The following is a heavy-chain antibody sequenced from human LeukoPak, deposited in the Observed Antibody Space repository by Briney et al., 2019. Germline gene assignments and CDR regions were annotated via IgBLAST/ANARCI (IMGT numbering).Heavy chain of an antibody. CDR2: ISGSGGST. J-gene: IGHJ4*02. CDR3: AKDRYYYDSSGYLRKYYFDY. Sequence: GGSLRLSCAASGFTFSSYSMNWVRQAPGKGLEWVSAISGSGGSTYYADSVKGRFTISRDNSKNTLYLQMNSLRAEDTAVYYCAKDRYYYDSSGYLRKYYFDYWGQGTLVTVSS. D-gene: IGHD3-22*01. CDR1: GFTFSSYS. V-gene: IGHV3-23*01.